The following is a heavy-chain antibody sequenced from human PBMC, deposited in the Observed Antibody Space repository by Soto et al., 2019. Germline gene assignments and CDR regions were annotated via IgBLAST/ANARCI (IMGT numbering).Heavy chain of an antibody. J-gene: IGHJ6*02. D-gene: IGHD6-13*01. Sequence: EVQLVESGGGLVQPGRSLRLSCAASGFIFDDHAMHWVRQAPGKGLEWVSSINWSSGRRGHADSVKGRFTISRENAKNSLYLQMNSLRPEDTAFYYCVKDIVSAAAGGYYYGMDVWGQGTTVTVSS. CDR3: VKDIVSAAAGGYYYGMDV. CDR2: INWSSGRR. V-gene: IGHV3-9*01. CDR1: GFIFDDHA.